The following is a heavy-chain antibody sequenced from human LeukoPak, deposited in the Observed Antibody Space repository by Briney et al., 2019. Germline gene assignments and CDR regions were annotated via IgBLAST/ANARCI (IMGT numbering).Heavy chain of an antibody. V-gene: IGHV3-23*01. D-gene: IGHD3-3*01. J-gene: IGHJ4*02. Sequence: GGSLRLSCAASGFTFSNYGLSWVRQAPGKGLEWVSGITGSGGSSYYADSVKGRFTISRGNSKNTLYLQMNSLRAEDTAIYYCARDERLLSFLKWGQGTLVTVSS. CDR2: ITGSGGSS. CDR3: ARDERLLSFLK. CDR1: GFTFSNYG.